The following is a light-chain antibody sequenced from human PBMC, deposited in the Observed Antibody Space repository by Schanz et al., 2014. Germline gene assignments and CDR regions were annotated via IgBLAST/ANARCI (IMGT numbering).Light chain of an antibody. CDR3: QSYDNSLIGSWV. CDR1: SSNIGAGYD. CDR2: GNN. Sequence: QSVLTQPPSVSGAPGQSVTISCTGTSSNIGAGYDVNWYQQLPGTAPKLLIFGNNNRPSGVPDRFSGSKSGTSASLAITGLQAEDEADYSCQSYDNSLIGSWVFGGGTKLTVL. V-gene: IGLV1-40*01. J-gene: IGLJ3*02.